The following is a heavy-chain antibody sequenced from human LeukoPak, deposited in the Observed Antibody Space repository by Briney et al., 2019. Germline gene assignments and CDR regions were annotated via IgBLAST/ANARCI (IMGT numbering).Heavy chain of an antibody. V-gene: IGHV3-23*01. J-gene: IGHJ4*02. Sequence: TGGSLRLSCAASGFIFSHYGMNWVRQAPGKGLEWVSGITSRSTTYYADSVKGRFTISRDNSKNTLFLQMNSLTAEDTAVYYCARLSSGSFSDYWGQGTLVTVSS. CDR3: ARLSSGSFSDY. CDR1: GFIFSHYG. D-gene: IGHD1-26*01. CDR2: ITSRSTT.